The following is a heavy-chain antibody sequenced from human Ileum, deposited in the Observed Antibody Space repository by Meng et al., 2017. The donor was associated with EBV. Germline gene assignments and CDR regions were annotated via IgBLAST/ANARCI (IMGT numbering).Heavy chain of an antibody. CDR3: AREARSSGYHPGIGP. Sequence: QVRLQNWGAGLLKPSETLSLPCACYGGFFSGYYWSWIRQSPGKGLEWIGEINHSGSTNYNPSLKSRVTISVDTSKNQFSLKLTSVTAADTAVYYCAREARSSGYHPGIGPWGQGTLVTVSS. V-gene: IGHV4-34*02. D-gene: IGHD3-22*01. J-gene: IGHJ5*02. CDR1: GGFFSGYY. CDR2: INHSGST.